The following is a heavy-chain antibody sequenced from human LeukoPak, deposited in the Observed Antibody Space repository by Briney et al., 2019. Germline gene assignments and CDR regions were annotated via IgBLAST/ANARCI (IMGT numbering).Heavy chain of an antibody. CDR1: GGSISSHY. Sequence: SETLSLTCTVSGGSISSHYWSWIRQPPGKGLEWIGYIYYSGSTNYNPSLKSRVTISVDTSKNQFSLKLSSVTAADTAVYYCARDLAGIAVAGRFDPWGQGTLVTVSS. D-gene: IGHD6-19*01. V-gene: IGHV4-59*11. CDR2: IYYSGST. CDR3: ARDLAGIAVAGRFDP. J-gene: IGHJ5*02.